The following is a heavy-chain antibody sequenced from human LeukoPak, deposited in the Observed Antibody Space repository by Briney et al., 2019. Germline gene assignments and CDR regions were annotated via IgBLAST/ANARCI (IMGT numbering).Heavy chain of an antibody. CDR1: GGSISSSSYY. V-gene: IGHV4-39*07. Sequence: PSETLSLTCTVSGGSISSSSYYWGWIRQPPGKGLEWIGSIYYSGSTYYNPSLKSRVTISVDTSKNQFSLKLNSVTAADTAVYYCARYMAYSSSWSYYYYMDVWGKGTTVTVSS. J-gene: IGHJ6*03. CDR3: ARYMAYSSSWSYYYYMDV. D-gene: IGHD6-13*01. CDR2: IYYSGST.